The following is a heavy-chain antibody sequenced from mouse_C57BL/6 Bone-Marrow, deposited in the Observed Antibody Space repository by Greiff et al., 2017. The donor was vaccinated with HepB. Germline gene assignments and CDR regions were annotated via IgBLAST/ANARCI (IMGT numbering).Heavy chain of an antibody. Sequence: VQLKESGPGLVKPSQSLSLTCSVTGYSITSGYYWNWIRQFPGNKLEWMGYISYDGSNNYNPSLKNRISITRDTSKNQFFLKLNSVTTEDTATYYCASYYYGRVDYWGQGTTLTVSS. D-gene: IGHD1-1*01. CDR2: ISYDGSN. V-gene: IGHV3-6*01. J-gene: IGHJ2*01. CDR1: GYSITSGYY. CDR3: ASYYYGRVDY.